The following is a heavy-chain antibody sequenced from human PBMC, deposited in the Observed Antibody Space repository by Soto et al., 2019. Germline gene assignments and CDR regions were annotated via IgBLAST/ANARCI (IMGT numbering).Heavy chain of an antibody. CDR3: ARDVDERLTGYYIPFDY. CDR2: ISAYSGDI. D-gene: IGHD3-9*01. CDR1: DYTFASYG. J-gene: IGHJ4*02. Sequence: ASVKVSCKASDYTFASYGVSWVRQAPGQGLEWMGWISAYSGDIKYAQNFQGRVTLTTDTSTSTAYMELRSLTSDDTAVYYCARDVDERLTGYYIPFDYWGQGTQVTVSS. V-gene: IGHV1-18*01.